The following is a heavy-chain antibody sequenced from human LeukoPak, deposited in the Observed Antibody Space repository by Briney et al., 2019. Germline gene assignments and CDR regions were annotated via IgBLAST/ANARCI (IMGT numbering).Heavy chain of an antibody. CDR3: ARDPYSGNYGNYYYYYMDV. V-gene: IGHV3-21*01. CDR2: ITGSSTYI. J-gene: IGHJ6*03. CDR1: GFTFNNYN. D-gene: IGHD1-26*01. Sequence: GGSLRLSCAASGFTFNNYNTNWVRQAPGKALEWVSSITGSSTYIFYADSVKGRFTISRDNAKNSLYLQMNSLGPEDTAVYYCARDPYSGNYGNYYYYYMDVWGKGTTVTISS.